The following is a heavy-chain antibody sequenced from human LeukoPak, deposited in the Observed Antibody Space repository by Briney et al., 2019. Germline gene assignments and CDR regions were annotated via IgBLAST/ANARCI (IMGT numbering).Heavy chain of an antibody. CDR1: GFTFSSYW. CDR3: ARDAYGSGSRHFGGFDY. Sequence: PGGSLRLSCAASGFTFSSYWMHWVRQAPGKGLVWVSRINSDGSSTSYADSVKGRFTISRDNAKNTLYLQMNSLRAEDTAVYYCARDAYGSGSRHFGGFDYWGQGTLVTVSS. J-gene: IGHJ4*02. CDR2: INSDGSST. D-gene: IGHD3-10*01. V-gene: IGHV3-74*01.